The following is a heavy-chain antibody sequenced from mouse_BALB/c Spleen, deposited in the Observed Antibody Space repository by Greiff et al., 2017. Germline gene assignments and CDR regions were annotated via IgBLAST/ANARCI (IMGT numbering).Heavy chain of an antibody. J-gene: IGHJ4*01. CDR3: ARGGLHAMDY. D-gene: IGHD2-13*01. CDR2: IYPGDGDT. CDR1: GYTFTSYW. V-gene: IGHV1-87*01. Sequence: QVTLKESGAELARPGASVKLSCKASGYTFTSYWMQWVKQRPGQGLEWIGAIYPGDGDTRYTQKFKGKATLTADKSSSTAYMQLSSLASEDSAVYYCARGGLHAMDYWGQGTSVTVSS.